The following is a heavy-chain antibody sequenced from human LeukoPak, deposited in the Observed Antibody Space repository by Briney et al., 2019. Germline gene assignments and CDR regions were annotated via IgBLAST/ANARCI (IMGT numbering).Heavy chain of an antibody. V-gene: IGHV3-30*02. CDR3: VRNLDFWGDSEDY. D-gene: IGHD3-3*01. J-gene: IGHJ4*02. CDR2: IQYDGSNK. Sequence: GGSLRLSCAASGFTFSSYGMHWVRQAPGKGLEWVAFIQYDGSNKYYADSVKGRFTISRDNSKNTLYLQMNSLRAEDTAVYYCVRNLDFWGDSEDYWGQGTLVTVSS. CDR1: GFTFSSYG.